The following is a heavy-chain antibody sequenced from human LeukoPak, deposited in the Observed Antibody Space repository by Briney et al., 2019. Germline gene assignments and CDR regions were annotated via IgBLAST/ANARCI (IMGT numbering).Heavy chain of an antibody. CDR2: ISTQSGNT. CDR3: ARDSSRLSMDV. V-gene: IGHV1-18*01. J-gene: IGHJ6*02. D-gene: IGHD6-19*01. CDR1: GYSLTTYG. Sequence: VSVKVSYKASGYSLTTYGINWMRQAPGQGLEWMGWISTQSGNTNYAQKVQGRLTLTTDTSTSTAYMELRSLRSDDTAVYYCARDSSRLSMDVWGQGTTVTVSS.